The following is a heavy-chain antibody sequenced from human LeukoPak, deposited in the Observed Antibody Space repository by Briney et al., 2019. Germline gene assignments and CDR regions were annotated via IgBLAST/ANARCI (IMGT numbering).Heavy chain of an antibody. J-gene: IGHJ4*02. V-gene: IGHV3-48*02. CDR1: GFTFSSYN. CDR3: TRMYYYDSSGYYYSSSYYFDY. Sequence: GGSLRLSCAASGFTFSSYNMNWVRQAPGKGLECVSYITSSGTTIYYADSVKGRFTISRDNAKNSLYLQMNSLRDEDTAVYYCTRMYYYDSSGYYYSSSYYFDYWGQGTLVTVSS. CDR2: ITSSGTTI. D-gene: IGHD3-22*01.